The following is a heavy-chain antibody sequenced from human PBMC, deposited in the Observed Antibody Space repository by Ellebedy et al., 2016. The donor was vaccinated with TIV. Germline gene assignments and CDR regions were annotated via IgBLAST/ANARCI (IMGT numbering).Heavy chain of an antibody. Sequence: ASVKVSCXASGGTFSSYAISWVRQAPGQGLEWMGWMNPNSGNTGYAQKFQGRVTMTRNTSISTAYMELSSLRSEDTAVYYCARVKWELPDYWGQGTLVTVSS. CDR2: MNPNSGNT. CDR1: GGTFSSYA. D-gene: IGHD1-26*01. CDR3: ARVKWELPDY. V-gene: IGHV1-8*02. J-gene: IGHJ4*02.